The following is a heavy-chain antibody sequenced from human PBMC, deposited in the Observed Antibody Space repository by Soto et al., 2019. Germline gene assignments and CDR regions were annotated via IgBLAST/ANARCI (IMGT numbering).Heavy chain of an antibody. J-gene: IGHJ4*02. Sequence: QVQLQQWGAGLLKPSETLSLTCAVYGGSFSGYYWTWIRQPPGTGLALIGEINHSGSTNYNPPLKSRVTISVDTSKNQFSLKLTSVTAADTAVYYGARDKITGLFDYWGQGTLVIVSS. CDR1: GGSFSGYY. V-gene: IGHV4-34*01. CDR2: INHSGST. D-gene: IGHD2-8*02. CDR3: ARDKITGLFDY.